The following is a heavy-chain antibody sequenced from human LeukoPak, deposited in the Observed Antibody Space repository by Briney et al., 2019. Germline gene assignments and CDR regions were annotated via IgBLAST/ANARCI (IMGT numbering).Heavy chain of an antibody. CDR2: IGTAGDT. V-gene: IGHV3-13*01. Sequence: KPGGSLRLSCAASGFTFSSYDMHWVRQATGKGLEWVSAIGTAGDTYYPGSVKGRFTISRENAKNSLYLQMNSLRAGDTAVYYCATGRDCSGGSCYSVYWGQGTLVTVSS. J-gene: IGHJ4*02. CDR1: GFTFSSYD. D-gene: IGHD2-15*01. CDR3: ATGRDCSGGSCYSVY.